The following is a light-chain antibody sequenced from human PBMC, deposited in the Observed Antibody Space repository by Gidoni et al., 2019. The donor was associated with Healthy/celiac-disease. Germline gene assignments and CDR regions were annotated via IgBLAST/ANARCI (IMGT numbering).Light chain of an antibody. V-gene: IGKV3-11*01. CDR3: QQRSNWTPVYT. CDR1: QSVSSY. J-gene: IGKJ2*01. Sequence: IVLTQSPPTLSLSPGETATLSCRASQSVSSYLSWYHQKPGQAPRLLIYDASNRATGNPARLSGSGSGTDFTLTISSLEPEEFAVYDCQQRSNWTPVYTFGQGTKLEIK. CDR2: DAS.